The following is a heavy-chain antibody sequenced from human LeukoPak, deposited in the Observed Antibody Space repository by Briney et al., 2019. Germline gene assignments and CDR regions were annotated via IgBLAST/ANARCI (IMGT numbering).Heavy chain of an antibody. CDR1: GFTFSSYG. Sequence: GGSLRLSCAASGFTFSSYGMHWVRQAPGKGLEWVAFIRYDGSNKYYADSVKGRFTISRDNSENTLYLQMNSLRAEDTAVYYCAKGSGYCSSTSCYSWGYFDYWGQGTLVTVSS. J-gene: IGHJ4*02. CDR2: IRYDGSNK. D-gene: IGHD2-2*01. CDR3: AKGSGYCSSTSCYSWGYFDY. V-gene: IGHV3-30*02.